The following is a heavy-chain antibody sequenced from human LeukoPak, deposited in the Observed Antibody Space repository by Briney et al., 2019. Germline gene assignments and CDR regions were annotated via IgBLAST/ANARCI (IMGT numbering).Heavy chain of an antibody. CDR3: ARGRPGPAGAGTYDF. Sequence: ASVKVSCTASGYTFTTSDINWVRPATGQGLEWMGWMNPNSGKTGSAQKFQGRLTMTKNTSTSTAYMEVTGLKFEDTAIYYCARGRPGPAGAGTYDFWGQGTLITVSS. D-gene: IGHD6-13*01. J-gene: IGHJ4*02. V-gene: IGHV1-8*01. CDR2: MNPNSGKT. CDR1: GYTFTTSD.